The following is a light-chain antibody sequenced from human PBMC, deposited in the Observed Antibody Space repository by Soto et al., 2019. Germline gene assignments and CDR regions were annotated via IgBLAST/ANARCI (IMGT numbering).Light chain of an antibody. V-gene: IGKV3-20*01. J-gene: IGKJ1*01. CDR3: QQYYSSWT. Sequence: DIVLTQSPGTLSLSPGERATLSCRASQSVSSNHLAWYQQKPGQAPRLLIYGGSSRATGIPVRFSGSGSETDFTLTITRLEPEDFASYYCQQYYSSWTFGQGTKVEV. CDR2: GGS. CDR1: QSVSSNH.